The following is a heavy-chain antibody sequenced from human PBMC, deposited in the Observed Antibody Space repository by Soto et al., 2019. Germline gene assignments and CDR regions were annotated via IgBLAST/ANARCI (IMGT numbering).Heavy chain of an antibody. Sequence: GGSLRLSCAASGFTFSSYAMHWVRQAPGKGLEWVAFILYFGSNKYYADSVKGRFTISRDYSKNTLYLQMNSLRVEDTAVYYCAREPTVTGIYWGQGTLVTVSS. D-gene: IGHD4-4*01. CDR2: ILYFGSNK. CDR3: AREPTVTGIY. CDR1: GFTFSSYA. V-gene: IGHV3-30-3*01. J-gene: IGHJ4*02.